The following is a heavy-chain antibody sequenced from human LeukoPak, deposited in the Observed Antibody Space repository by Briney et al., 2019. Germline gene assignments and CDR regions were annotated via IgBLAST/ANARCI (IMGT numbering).Heavy chain of an antibody. V-gene: IGHV3-66*04. CDR1: GFTVSSNY. CDR2: IYSGGST. D-gene: IGHD3-22*01. CDR3: ARPRVVDDRSGLSGLIFDY. J-gene: IGHJ4*02. Sequence: GGSLRLSCAASGFTVSSNYMSWVRQAPGKGLEWVSVIYSGGSTYYADSVKGRFTISRDNSKNTLFLQMNSLRAEDTAVYYCARPRVVDDRSGLSGLIFDYWGQGTLVTVSS.